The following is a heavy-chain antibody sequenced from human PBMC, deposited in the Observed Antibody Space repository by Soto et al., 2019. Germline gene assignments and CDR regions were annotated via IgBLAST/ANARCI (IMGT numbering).Heavy chain of an antibody. Sequence: SETLSLTCAVYGGSFSGYYWSWIRQPPGKGLEWIGEINHSGSTNYNPSLKSRVTISVDTSKNQFSLKLSSVTAADTAVYYCARFKLVVAAKGGMDVWGQGTTVTVSS. V-gene: IGHV4-34*01. CDR1: GGSFSGYY. J-gene: IGHJ6*02. CDR2: INHSGST. D-gene: IGHD2-15*01. CDR3: ARFKLVVAAKGGMDV.